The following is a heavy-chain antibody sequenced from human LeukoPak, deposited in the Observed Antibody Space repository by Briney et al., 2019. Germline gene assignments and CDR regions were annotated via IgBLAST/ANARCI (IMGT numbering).Heavy chain of an antibody. V-gene: IGHV3-23*01. CDR2: IGGSGGGT. D-gene: IGHD5-24*01. CDR3: AKHIDGYNNFDS. J-gene: IGHJ4*02. Sequence: GGSLRLSCAASGFTFSSYAMSWVRQAPGKGLEWFSVIGGSGGGTYYADSVKGRFTISRDDSKNTLYLQMNSLRAEDTAVYCCAKHIDGYNNFDSWGQGTRVTVSS. CDR1: GFTFSSYA.